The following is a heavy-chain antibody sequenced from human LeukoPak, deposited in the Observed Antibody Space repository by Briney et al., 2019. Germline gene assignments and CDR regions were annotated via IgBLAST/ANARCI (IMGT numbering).Heavy chain of an antibody. CDR1: GFRFITYW. Sequence: GGSLQIYCKGSGFRFITYWIGWVRPTPGKGLERMGNIYPEESETRYSPSFQGQVTISADKSISTAYVQWISLKASDTAMYYCARLYYDNSGYPDYWGQGTLVTVSS. J-gene: IGHJ4*02. D-gene: IGHD3-22*01. CDR2: IYPEESET. V-gene: IGHV5-51*01. CDR3: ARLYYDNSGYPDY.